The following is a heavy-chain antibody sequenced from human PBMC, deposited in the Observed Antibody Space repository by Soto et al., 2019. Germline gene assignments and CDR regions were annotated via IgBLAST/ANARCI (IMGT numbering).Heavy chain of an antibody. J-gene: IGHJ6*02. D-gene: IGHD3-3*01. CDR1: GFTVSSNY. Sequence: GGSLRLSCAASGFTVSSNYMSWVRQAPGKGLEWVSVIYSGGSTYYADSVKGRFTISRDNSKNTLYLQMNSLRAEDTAVYYCARAPDYDFWSGYYSNYYYYGMDVWGQGTTVTVSS. V-gene: IGHV3-66*01. CDR3: ARAPDYDFWSGYYSNYYYYGMDV. CDR2: IYSGGST.